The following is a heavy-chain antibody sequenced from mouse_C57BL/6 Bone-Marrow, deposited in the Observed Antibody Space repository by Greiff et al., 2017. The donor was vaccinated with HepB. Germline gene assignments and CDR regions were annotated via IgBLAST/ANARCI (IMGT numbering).Heavy chain of an antibody. J-gene: IGHJ3*01. V-gene: IGHV1-19*01. CDR1: GYTFTDYY. CDR3: ARSYYDDDVGWFAY. CDR2: INPYNGGT. D-gene: IGHD2-4*01. Sequence: EVQLQQSGPVLVKPGASVKMSCKASGYTFTDYYMNWVKQSPGRSLEWIGVINPYNGGTSYNQKFKGKATLTVDKSSSTAYMELNSLTSEDSAVYYCARSYYDDDVGWFAYWGQGTLVTVSA.